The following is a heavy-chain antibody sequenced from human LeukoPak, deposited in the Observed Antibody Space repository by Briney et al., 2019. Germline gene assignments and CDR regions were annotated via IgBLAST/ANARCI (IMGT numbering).Heavy chain of an antibody. CDR2: INHSGST. V-gene: IGHV4-34*01. Sequence: SETLSLTCAVYGGSFSGYYWSWIRQPPGKGLEWIGEINHSGSTNYNPSLKSRVTISVDTSKNQFSLKLSSVTAADTAVYYCARVLSSLYPGIDYWGQGTLVTVSS. D-gene: IGHD6-13*01. J-gene: IGHJ4*02. CDR1: GGSFSGYY. CDR3: ARVLSSLYPGIDY.